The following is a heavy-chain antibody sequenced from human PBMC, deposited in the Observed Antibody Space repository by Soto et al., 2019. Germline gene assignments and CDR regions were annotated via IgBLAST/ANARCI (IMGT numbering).Heavy chain of an antibody. CDR2: INAGNGNT. CDR3: ARGVENIVVVLDVFGYYGMDV. CDR1: GYSFTSYA. J-gene: IGHJ6*02. D-gene: IGHD2-2*01. V-gene: IGHV1-3*01. Sequence: QVQLVQSGAEVKKPEASVKVSCKASGYSFTSYAIYWVRQAPGQRLEWMGWINAGNGNTKYSQKLQGRVTFTGDTSASTAHMELSSLRSEDTAVYFCARGVENIVVVLDVFGYYGMDVWGQGTTVTVSS.